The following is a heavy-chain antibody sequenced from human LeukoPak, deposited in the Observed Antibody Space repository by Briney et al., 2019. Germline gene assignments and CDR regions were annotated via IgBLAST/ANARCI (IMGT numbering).Heavy chain of an antibody. CDR2: INPNSGGT. CDR1: GYTFTGYY. D-gene: IGHD2-2*01. Sequence: ASVKVSCKASGYTFTGYYMHWVRQAPGQGLEWMGWINPNSGGTNYAQKFQGRVTMTRDTSISTAYMELSRLRSDDTAVYYCARVVKSYATNWFDPWGQGTLVTVSS. J-gene: IGHJ5*02. V-gene: IGHV1-2*02. CDR3: ARVVKSYATNWFDP.